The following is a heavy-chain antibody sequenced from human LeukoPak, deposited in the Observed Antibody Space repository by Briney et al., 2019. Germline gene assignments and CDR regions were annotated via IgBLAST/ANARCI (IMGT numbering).Heavy chain of an antibody. CDR3: ARGLRIAVAGNIDY. J-gene: IGHJ4*02. CDR2: IFPSGGEI. V-gene: IGHV3-23*01. D-gene: IGHD6-19*01. CDR1: GFTFSTFA. Sequence: GGSLRLSCAASGFTFSTFAMIWVRQPPGKGLEWVSSIFPSGGEIHYADSVRGRFTISRDNSKNTLYLQMNSLRAEGTAVYYCARGLRIAVAGNIDYWGQGTLVTVSS.